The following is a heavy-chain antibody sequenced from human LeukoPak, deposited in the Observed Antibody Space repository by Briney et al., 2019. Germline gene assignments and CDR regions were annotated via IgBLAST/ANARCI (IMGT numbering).Heavy chain of an antibody. D-gene: IGHD2-21*02. CDR1: GFTFSSYW. CDR2: ISYDGTNK. V-gene: IGHV3-30-3*01. J-gene: IGHJ4*02. CDR3: ARESPACGEDCYFDY. Sequence: PGGSLRLSCAASGFTFSSYWMSWVRQAPGKGLEWVAGISYDGTNKYYADSVKGRFTISRDNSRNTLYLQMNSLRSDDTAVYYCARESPACGEDCYFDYWGQGTLVTVSS.